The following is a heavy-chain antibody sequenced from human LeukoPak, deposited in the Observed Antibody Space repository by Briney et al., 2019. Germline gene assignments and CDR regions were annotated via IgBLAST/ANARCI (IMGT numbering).Heavy chain of an antibody. CDR3: ARRLAVAGMGSDY. CDR1: GGSFSGYY. D-gene: IGHD6-19*01. Sequence: SETLSLTCAVYGGSFSGYYWSWIRQPPGKGLEWIGEINHSGSTNYNPSLKSRVTISVDTSKDQFSLKLSSVTAADTAVYYCARRLAVAGMGSDYWGQGTLVTVSS. J-gene: IGHJ4*02. CDR2: INHSGST. V-gene: IGHV4-34*01.